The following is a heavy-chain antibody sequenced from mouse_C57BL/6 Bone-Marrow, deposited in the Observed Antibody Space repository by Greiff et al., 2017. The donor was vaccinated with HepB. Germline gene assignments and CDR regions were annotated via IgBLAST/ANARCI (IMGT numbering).Heavy chain of an antibody. Sequence: QVQLQQPGAELVKPGASVKLSCKASGYTFTSYWMHWVKQRPGQGLEWIGMIHPNSGSTNYNEKFKSKATLTVDKSSSTAYMQLSSLTSEDSAVYDGGGHYYGSSCYCLDYWGQGTTLTGSS. CDR1: GYTFTSYW. V-gene: IGHV1-64*01. CDR2: IHPNSGST. J-gene: IGHJ2*01. CDR3: GGHYYGSSCYCLDY. D-gene: IGHD1-1*01.